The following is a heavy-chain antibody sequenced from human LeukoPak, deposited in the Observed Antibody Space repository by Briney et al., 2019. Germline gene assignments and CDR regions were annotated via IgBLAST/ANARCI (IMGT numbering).Heavy chain of an antibody. Sequence: GGSLRLSCAAFGFTFSSYWMNWVRQAPGKGLVWVSRIASDGSSTTYADSVKGRFSISRDNAKNTLYLQMNSLRVEDTAVYYCARGRPHGNDYWGQGTLVTVSS. CDR3: ARGRPHGNDY. J-gene: IGHJ4*02. CDR1: GFTFSSYW. V-gene: IGHV3-74*01. CDR2: IASDGSST. D-gene: IGHD4-23*01.